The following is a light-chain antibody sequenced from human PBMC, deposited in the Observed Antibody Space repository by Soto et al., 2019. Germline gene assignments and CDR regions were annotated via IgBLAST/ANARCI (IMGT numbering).Light chain of an antibody. CDR1: QSVLYSSNNKNY. CDR2: WAS. J-gene: IGKJ1*01. CDR3: QQHYSTPPWT. V-gene: IGKV4-1*01. Sequence: DIVMTQSPDSLAVSLGERATINCKSSQSVLYSSNNKNYLAWYQQKPGQPPKLLISWASTRESGVPDRFSGSGSGTDFTLTISSLQAEDVAIYHCQQHYSTPPWTFGQGTKVEIK.